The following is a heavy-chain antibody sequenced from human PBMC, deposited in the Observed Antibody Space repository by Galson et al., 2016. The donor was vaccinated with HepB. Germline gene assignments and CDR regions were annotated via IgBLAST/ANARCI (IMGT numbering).Heavy chain of an antibody. Sequence: LRLSCAASGFTFNSYWMHWVRQAPGKGLVWVSRISSDGTSIIYADSVKGRFTISRDNAKNTLYLQMNSLRAEDTAVYYCARQQWPRVFDYWGQGTLVTVS. CDR3: ARQQWPRVFDY. V-gene: IGHV3-74*01. CDR1: GFTFNSYW. CDR2: ISSDGTSI. J-gene: IGHJ4*02. D-gene: IGHD6-19*01.